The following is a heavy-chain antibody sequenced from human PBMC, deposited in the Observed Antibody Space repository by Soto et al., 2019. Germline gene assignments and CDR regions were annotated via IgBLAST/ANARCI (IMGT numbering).Heavy chain of an antibody. CDR2: FSGNGGHT. CDR3: AKGGSWPSYGMDV. V-gene: IGHV3-23*01. D-gene: IGHD6-13*01. Sequence: GGSLRLSCAASGFTFSSYAMSWVRQAPGKGLEWVSAFSGNGGHTYYADSVKGRFTISRDNSKNTLYLQMNSLRAEDTAVYYCAKGGSWPSYGMDVWGQGTKVTVSS. J-gene: IGHJ6*02. CDR1: GFTFSSYA.